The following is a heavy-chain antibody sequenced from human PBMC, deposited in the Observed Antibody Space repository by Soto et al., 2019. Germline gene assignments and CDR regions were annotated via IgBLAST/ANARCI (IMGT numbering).Heavy chain of an antibody. D-gene: IGHD2-2*01. Sequence: GGSLRLSCAASGFTFSSYAMSWVRQAPGKGLEWVSAISGSGAGTYYADSMKGRFIISRDNSKNTLFLQMNSLRIDDTAVYYCAKGDRIVVVPARLGYWGQGTLVTVSS. V-gene: IGHV3-23*01. CDR1: GFTFSSYA. CDR2: ISGSGAGT. J-gene: IGHJ4*02. CDR3: AKGDRIVVVPARLGY.